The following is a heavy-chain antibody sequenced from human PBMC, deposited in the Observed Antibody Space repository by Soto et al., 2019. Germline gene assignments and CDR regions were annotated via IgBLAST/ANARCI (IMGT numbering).Heavy chain of an antibody. CDR2: IKSKTDGGTT. D-gene: IGHD5-12*01. CDR3: PPDVDIAAEKLDS. CDR1: GFTFSNAW. Sequence: EVQLVESGGGLVKPGGSLRLSCAASGFTFSNAWMNWVRQAPGKGLEWVGRIKSKTDGGTTDYAAPVKGIFTISRDDSKNSLYLQMNSLKNEDTAVYYWPPDVDIAAEKLDSWGQGTLVTVSS. J-gene: IGHJ4*02. V-gene: IGHV3-15*07.